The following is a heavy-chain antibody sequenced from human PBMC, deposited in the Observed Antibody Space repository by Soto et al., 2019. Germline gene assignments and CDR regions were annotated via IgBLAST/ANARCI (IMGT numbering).Heavy chain of an antibody. CDR3: AKDRRWLQRGLWY. CDR1: GFTFSSYG. Sequence: QVQLVESGGGVVQPGRSLRLSCAASGFTFSSYGMHWVRQAPGKGLEWVAVISYDGSNKYYADSVKGRFTISRDNSKNTLYLQMNSLRAEDTAVYYCAKDRRWLQRGLWYWGQGTLVTVSS. CDR2: ISYDGSNK. D-gene: IGHD5-12*01. V-gene: IGHV3-30*18. J-gene: IGHJ4*02.